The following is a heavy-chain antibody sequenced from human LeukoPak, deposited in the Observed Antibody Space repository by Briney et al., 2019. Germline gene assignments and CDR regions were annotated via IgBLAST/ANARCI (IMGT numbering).Heavy chain of an antibody. D-gene: IGHD1-26*01. CDR3: AREWDYFDY. CDR2: IFYSGST. Sequence: SETLSLTCTVSGGSIRSYYWSWIRQPPGKGLEWIGFIFYSGSTNYNPSLKSRVTISVDTSKNQFSLKLSSVTAADTAVYYCAREWDYFDYWGQGTLVTLSS. J-gene: IGHJ4*02. V-gene: IGHV4-59*01. CDR1: GGSIRSYY.